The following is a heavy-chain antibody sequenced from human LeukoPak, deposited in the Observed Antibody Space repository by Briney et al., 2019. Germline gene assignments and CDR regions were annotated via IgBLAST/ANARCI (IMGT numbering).Heavy chain of an antibody. CDR2: FDPEDGET. J-gene: IGHJ4*02. D-gene: IGHD6-13*01. V-gene: IGHV1-24*01. CDR1: GYTLTELS. CDR3: ATEGELQLVRDLLSY. Sequence: ASVKVSCKVSGYTLTELSMHWVRQAPGKGLDWMGGFDPEDGETIYAQKFQGRVTMAEDTSTDTAYMELSSLRSEDTAVYYCATEGELQLVRDLLSYWGQGTLVTVSS.